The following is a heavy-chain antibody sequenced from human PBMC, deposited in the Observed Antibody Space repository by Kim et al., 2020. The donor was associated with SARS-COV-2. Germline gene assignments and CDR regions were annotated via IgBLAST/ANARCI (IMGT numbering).Heavy chain of an antibody. CDR3: AKGRVQYYDILTGYYLGYYYCGMDV. Sequence: GGSLRLSCAASGFTFSSYGMHWVRQAPGKGLEWVAVISYDGSNKYYADSVKGRFTISRDNSKNTLYLQMNSLRAEDTAVYYCAKGRVQYYDILTGYYLGYYYCGMDVWGQGTTVTVS. CDR2: ISYDGSNK. V-gene: IGHV3-30*18. J-gene: IGHJ6*02. CDR1: GFTFSSYG. D-gene: IGHD3-9*01.